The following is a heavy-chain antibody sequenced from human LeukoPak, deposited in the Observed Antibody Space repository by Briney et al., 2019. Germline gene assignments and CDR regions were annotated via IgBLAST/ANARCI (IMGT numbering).Heavy chain of an antibody. D-gene: IGHD3-9*01. CDR1: GGSISSSNR. Sequence: PSGTLSLTCAVSGGSISSSNRWSWVRQPPGKGLEWIGEIYHSGSTNYNPSLKSRVTISVDKSKNQFSLKLSSVTAADTAVYYCARHADILTGYYPYYFDYWGQGTLVTVSS. J-gene: IGHJ4*02. CDR2: IYHSGST. CDR3: ARHADILTGYYPYYFDY. V-gene: IGHV4-4*02.